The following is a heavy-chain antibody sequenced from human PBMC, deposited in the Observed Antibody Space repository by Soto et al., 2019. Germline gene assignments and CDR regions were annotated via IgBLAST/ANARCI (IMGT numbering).Heavy chain of an antibody. CDR3: ARGVPKGSSSQP. D-gene: IGHD6-6*01. J-gene: IGHJ4*02. CDR1: GYTFTSYD. V-gene: IGHV1-8*01. CDR2: LNPNSGNT. Sequence: GASVKVSCKASGYTFTSYDINWVRQATGQGLEWMVCLNPNSGNTGYAQKFQGRVTMTRDTSISTAYMELSSLRSEDTAVYYCARGVPKGSSSQPWGQGTLVTVSS.